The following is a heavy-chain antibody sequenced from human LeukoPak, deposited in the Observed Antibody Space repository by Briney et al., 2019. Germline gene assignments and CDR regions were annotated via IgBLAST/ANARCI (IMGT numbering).Heavy chain of an antibody. CDR3: ARTMVRGVSNWFDP. V-gene: IGHV4-59*01. Sequence: SETLSLTCSVSGASISSYYWSWIRQPPGKGLEWIGYIYYSESTNYNPSLKSRVTISVDTSKNQFSLKLSSVTAADTAVYYCARTMVRGVSNWFDPWGQGTLVTVSS. CDR1: GASISSYY. D-gene: IGHD3-10*01. J-gene: IGHJ5*02. CDR2: IYYSEST.